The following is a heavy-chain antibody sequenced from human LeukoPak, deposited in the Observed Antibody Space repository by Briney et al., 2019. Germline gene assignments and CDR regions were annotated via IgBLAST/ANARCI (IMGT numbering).Heavy chain of an antibody. CDR2: INPGGGST. CDR3: ARAADYSSSSGGY. J-gene: IGHJ4*02. CDR1: GYIFTSYY. V-gene: IGHV1-46*01. Sequence: ASVKVSCKASGYIFTSYYMNWWRQAPGQGLSWMGIINPGGGSTMYAQKFQGGVTLTRDTSTSTVYMELSSLRFEDTAVYYCARAADYSSSSGGYWGQGTLVTVSS. D-gene: IGHD6-6*01.